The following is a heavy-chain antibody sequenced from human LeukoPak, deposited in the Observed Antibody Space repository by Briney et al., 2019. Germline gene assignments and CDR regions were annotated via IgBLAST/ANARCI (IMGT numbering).Heavy chain of an antibody. D-gene: IGHD6-19*01. CDR1: GFTFSNYA. J-gene: IGHJ4*02. Sequence: GGSLRLSCAASGFTFSNYAMSWVRQAPGKGLEWVSTIVGSGDTTYYADSMKGRFTISRDNSKSTLFLQMNSLRAEDTAVYYCAKRHTSGWFYFDYWGQGTLVTVSA. CDR2: IVGSGDTT. V-gene: IGHV3-23*01. CDR3: AKRHTSGWFYFDY.